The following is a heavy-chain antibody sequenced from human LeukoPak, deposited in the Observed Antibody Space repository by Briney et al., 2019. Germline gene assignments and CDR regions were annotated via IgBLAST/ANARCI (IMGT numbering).Heavy chain of an antibody. D-gene: IGHD3-3*01. Sequence: GGSLRLSCAASGFTFSYYWMYWVRQAPGKGLEWVASIKLDGSEQYYLGSVKGRFTISRDNARNSLYLQMNSLRAEDTAMYYCARDSPQGWSMDVWSKGTTVTVSS. CDR2: IKLDGSEQ. J-gene: IGHJ6*03. CDR1: GFTFSYYW. CDR3: ARDSPQGWSMDV. V-gene: IGHV3-7*01.